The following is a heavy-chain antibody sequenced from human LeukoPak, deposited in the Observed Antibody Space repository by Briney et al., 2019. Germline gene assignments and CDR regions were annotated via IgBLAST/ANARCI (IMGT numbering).Heavy chain of an antibody. CDR2: IGTAGDT. CDR1: GFTFSSCD. D-gene: IGHD3-22*01. V-gene: IGHV3-13*01. Sequence: GGSLRLSCAASGFTFSSCDMHWVRQATGKGLEWVSAIGTAGDTYYPGSVKGRFTISRENAKNSLYLQMNSLRAGDTAVYYCARGRYYYDSSGYLKGFDPWGQGTLVTVSS. CDR3: ARGRYYYDSSGYLKGFDP. J-gene: IGHJ5*02.